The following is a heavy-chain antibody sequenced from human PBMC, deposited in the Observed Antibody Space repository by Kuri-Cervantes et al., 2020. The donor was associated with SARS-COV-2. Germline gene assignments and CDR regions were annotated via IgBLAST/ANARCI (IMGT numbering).Heavy chain of an antibody. CDR3: ARDGEYYYDSSGYFNWFDP. V-gene: IGHV1-2*02. J-gene: IGHJ5*02. CDR1: GYTFTGYY. D-gene: IGHD3-22*01. Sequence: ASVKVSCKASGYTFTGYYMHWVRQAPGQGLEWMGWINPNSGGTNYAQKLQGRVTMTRDTSISTAYMELSRLRSDDTAVYYCARDGEYYYDSSGYFNWFDPWGQGTLVTVSS. CDR2: INPNSGGT.